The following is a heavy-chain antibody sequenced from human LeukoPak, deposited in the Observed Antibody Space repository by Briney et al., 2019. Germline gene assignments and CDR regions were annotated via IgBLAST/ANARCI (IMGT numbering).Heavy chain of an antibody. CDR3: ATSLQTIGSMDV. D-gene: IGHD4-11*01. Sequence: ASETLSLTCTVSGGSISSSSYYWSWIRQPPGKGLEWIGYIYYSGSTNYNPSLKSRVTISVDTSKNQFSLKLSSVTAADTAVYYCATSLQTIGSMDVWGKGTTVTVSS. J-gene: IGHJ6*03. V-gene: IGHV4-61*01. CDR2: IYYSGST. CDR1: GGSISSSSYY.